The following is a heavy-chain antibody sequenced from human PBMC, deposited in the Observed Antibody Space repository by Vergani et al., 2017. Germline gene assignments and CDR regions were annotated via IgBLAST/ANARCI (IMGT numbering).Heavy chain of an antibody. CDR1: GYSFTSYW. J-gene: IGHJ4*02. D-gene: IGHD1-7*01. CDR2: IDPSDSYT. Sequence: EVQLVQSGAEVKKPGESLRISCKGSGYSFTSYWISWVRQMPGKGLEWRGRIDPSDSYTNYSPSFQGHVTIAADKSISTAYLQWSSLKASDTAMYYCARQFLITGTTTAENYWGQGTLVTVSS. CDR3: ARQFLITGTTTAENY. V-gene: IGHV5-10-1*03.